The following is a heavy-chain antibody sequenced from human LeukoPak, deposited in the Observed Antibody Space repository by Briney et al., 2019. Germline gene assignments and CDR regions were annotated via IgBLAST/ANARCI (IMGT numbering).Heavy chain of an antibody. Sequence: PGGSLRLSCAASGFTFSNYAMTWVRQAPGKGLEWVSAISGNGGGTYYADSVKGRFTISRDNSKNTRYLQMKSLRAEDTAVYYCAKGTKVIVVDNYFDYWGQGTLVT. V-gene: IGHV3-23*01. D-gene: IGHD3-22*01. CDR1: GFTFSNYA. CDR3: AKGTKVIVVDNYFDY. CDR2: ISGNGGGT. J-gene: IGHJ4*02.